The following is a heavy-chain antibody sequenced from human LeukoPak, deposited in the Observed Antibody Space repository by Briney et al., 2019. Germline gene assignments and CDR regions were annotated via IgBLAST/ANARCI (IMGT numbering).Heavy chain of an antibody. Sequence: ASVKVSCTVSGYTLTELSMHWVRQAPGKGLEWMGGFDPEDGETIYAQKFQGRVTMTEDTSTDTAYMELSSLRSEDTAVYYCARGRYSYGSDAFDIWGQGTMVTVSS. V-gene: IGHV1-24*01. CDR1: GYTLTELS. J-gene: IGHJ3*02. CDR2: FDPEDGET. CDR3: ARGRYSYGSDAFDI. D-gene: IGHD5-18*01.